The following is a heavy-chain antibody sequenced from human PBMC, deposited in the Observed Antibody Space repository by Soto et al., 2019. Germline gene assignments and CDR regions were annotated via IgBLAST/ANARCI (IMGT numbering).Heavy chain of an antibody. CDR2: IYYSGST. CDR1: GGSISSSSYY. CDR3: ARHIRDTIFGVVIYWFDP. J-gene: IGHJ5*02. D-gene: IGHD3-3*01. Sequence: PSETLSLTCTVSGGSISSSSYYWGWIRQPPGKGLEWIGSIYYSGSTYYNPSLESRVTISVDTSKNQFSLKLSSVTAADTAVYYCARHIRDTIFGVVIYWFDPWGQGTLVTVSS. V-gene: IGHV4-39*01.